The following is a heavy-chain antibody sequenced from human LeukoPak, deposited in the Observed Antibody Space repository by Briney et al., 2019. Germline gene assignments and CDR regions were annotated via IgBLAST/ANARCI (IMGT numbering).Heavy chain of an antibody. CDR2: INTGNGNT. CDR1: GYIFTSYP. D-gene: IGHD5-18*01. V-gene: IGHV1-3*04. J-gene: IGHJ4*02. Sequence: GPVKVSCKASGYIFTSYPIHWVRQAPGQRLEWMGWINTGNGNTKYSQKFEGRVTVTRDTSATAAYMELSSLRSEDTAVYYCARDRAMADYWGQGTLVTVSS. CDR3: ARDRAMADY.